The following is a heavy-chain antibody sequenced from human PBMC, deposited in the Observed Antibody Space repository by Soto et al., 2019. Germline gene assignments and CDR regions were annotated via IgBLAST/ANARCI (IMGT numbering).Heavy chain of an antibody. Sequence: GGPVKVSCKASGYTFTSYGISWVRQAPGQGLEWMGWISAYNGNTNYAQKLQGRVTMTTDTSTSTAYMELRSLRSDDTAVYYCARVKTSGYHNWFDPWGQGTLVTVSS. CDR3: ARVKTSGYHNWFDP. J-gene: IGHJ5*02. CDR2: ISAYNGNT. V-gene: IGHV1-18*01. CDR1: GYTFTSYG. D-gene: IGHD3-22*01.